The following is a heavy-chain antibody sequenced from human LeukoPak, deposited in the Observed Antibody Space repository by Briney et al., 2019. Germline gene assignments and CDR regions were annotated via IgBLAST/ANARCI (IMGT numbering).Heavy chain of an antibody. CDR3: AARPGDLAVPFDY. D-gene: IGHD3-10*01. Sequence: GGSLRLSCGASGFTFGTHATTWVRQAPGKGLEYVSLISGSGDITYYAHSLKDRFTISRDNSKNTLYLQMHSLRAEDTAVYYCAARPGDLAVPFDYWGQGTLVTVSS. CDR1: GFTFGTHA. CDR2: ISGSGDIT. J-gene: IGHJ4*01. V-gene: IGHV3-23*01.